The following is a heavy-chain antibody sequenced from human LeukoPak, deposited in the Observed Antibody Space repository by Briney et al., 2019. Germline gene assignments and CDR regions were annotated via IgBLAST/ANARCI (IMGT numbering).Heavy chain of an antibody. Sequence: GGSLRLSCAASGFTFSSYAMSWVRQAPGKGLEWVSAISGSGGSTYYADSVKGRFTISRDNSKNTLYLQMNSLRAEDTAVYYCAKDRPLYCGGDCTMNEYFQHWGQGTLVTVSS. CDR2: ISGSGGST. D-gene: IGHD2-21*02. CDR1: GFTFSSYA. CDR3: AKDRPLYCGGDCTMNEYFQH. J-gene: IGHJ1*01. V-gene: IGHV3-23*01.